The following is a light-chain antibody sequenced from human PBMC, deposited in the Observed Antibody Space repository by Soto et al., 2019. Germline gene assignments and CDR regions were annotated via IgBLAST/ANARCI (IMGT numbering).Light chain of an antibody. CDR3: QQYGSSPQT. CDR1: QSVSSSC. V-gene: IGKV3-20*01. Sequence: EIVLMQSPGILSLSPGERATLSCRASQSVSSSCLAWYQQKPGQAPRLLIYGASSRATGIPDRFSGSGSGTDFTLTISRLEPEDFAVYYCQQYGSSPQTFGQGTKLEIK. J-gene: IGKJ2*01. CDR2: GAS.